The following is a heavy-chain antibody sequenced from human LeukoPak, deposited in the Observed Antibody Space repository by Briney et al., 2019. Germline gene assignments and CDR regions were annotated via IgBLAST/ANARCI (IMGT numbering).Heavy chain of an antibody. D-gene: IGHD3-10*02. V-gene: IGHV1-2*06. CDR2: INPNSGDT. CDR3: AREEDYVADY. J-gene: IGHJ4*02. CDR1: GYTFTAHY. Sequence: GPSVTVSRSASGYTFTAHYLDWVRQAPGQGLERMGRINPNSGDTVYEQKFQGRGTMTGDTSIRTTYMELSRLRSDDTAVYYCAREEDYVADYWGQGTLVTVSS.